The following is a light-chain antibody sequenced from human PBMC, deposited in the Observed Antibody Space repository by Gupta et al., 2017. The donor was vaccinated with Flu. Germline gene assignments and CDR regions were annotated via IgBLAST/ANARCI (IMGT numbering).Light chain of an antibody. Sequence: EIVLTQSPATLSLSPGERATLSCRTSQSVGSNLAWYQQRPGQPPRLLMYDASNRATGIPARFSGSGSGTDFTLSISSLEPEDSATYYCHQHDSWPLTFGGGTKVEIK. CDR2: DAS. J-gene: IGKJ4*01. CDR3: HQHDSWPLT. V-gene: IGKV3-11*01. CDR1: QSVGSN.